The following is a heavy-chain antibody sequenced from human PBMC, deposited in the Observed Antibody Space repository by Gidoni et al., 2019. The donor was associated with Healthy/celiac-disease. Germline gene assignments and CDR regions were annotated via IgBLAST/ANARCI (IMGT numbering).Heavy chain of an antibody. CDR1: GFTFSIYS. Sequence: EVQLVESGGGLVKPGGSLTLSCAASGFTFSIYSMNLVRQAPGKGLEWVSSISSSSSYIYYADSVKGRFTISRDNAKNSLYLQMNSLRAEDTAVYYCARGYIVVVTELPYYFDYWGQGTLVTVSS. CDR3: ARGYIVVVTELPYYFDY. D-gene: IGHD2-21*02. J-gene: IGHJ4*02. V-gene: IGHV3-21*01. CDR2: ISSSSSYI.